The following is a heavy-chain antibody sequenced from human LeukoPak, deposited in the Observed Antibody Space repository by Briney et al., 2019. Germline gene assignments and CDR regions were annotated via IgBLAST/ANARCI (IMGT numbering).Heavy chain of an antibody. Sequence: ASVKVSCKSSGYTFISYAMHWVRQAPGQGLEWMGIINPSGGSTSYAQKFQGRVTMTRDMSTSTVYMELSSLRSEDTAVYYCAGESDRAAAGTFDYWGQGTLVTVSS. CDR1: GYTFISYA. CDR3: AGESDRAAAGTFDY. CDR2: INPSGGST. D-gene: IGHD6-13*01. V-gene: IGHV1-46*01. J-gene: IGHJ4*02.